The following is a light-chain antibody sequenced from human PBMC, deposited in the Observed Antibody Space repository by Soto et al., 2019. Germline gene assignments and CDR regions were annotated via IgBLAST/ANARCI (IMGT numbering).Light chain of an antibody. CDR2: LGS. CDR1: QSLLHSNGYNY. J-gene: IGKJ1*01. Sequence: DIVVTQSPLSLPVTPGEPASISCRSSQSLLHSNGYNYLDWYLQKPGQSPQLLIYLGSNRSSGVPDRFSGSGSCTDFTLKISRVEAEDVGVYYCMQALQTPSGTFGQGTKVEIK. CDR3: MQALQTPSGT. V-gene: IGKV2-28*01.